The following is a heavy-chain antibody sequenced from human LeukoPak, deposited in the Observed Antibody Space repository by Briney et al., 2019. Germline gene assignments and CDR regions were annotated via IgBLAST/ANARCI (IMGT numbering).Heavy chain of an antibody. CDR2: IYSGGST. J-gene: IGHJ6*03. CDR1: EFSVGSNY. Sequence: GGSLRLSCAASEFSVGSNYMTWVRQAPGKGLEWVSLIYSGGSTYYADSVKGRFTISRDNSKNTLYLQMNSLRAEDTAVYYCAKDRDRGWSYYYYYMDVWGKETTVTVSS. CDR3: AKDRDRGWSYYYYYMDV. D-gene: IGHD6-19*01. V-gene: IGHV3-66*01.